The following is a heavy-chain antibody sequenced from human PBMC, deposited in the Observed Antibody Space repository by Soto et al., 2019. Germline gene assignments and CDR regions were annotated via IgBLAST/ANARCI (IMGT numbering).Heavy chain of an antibody. Sequence: GESLKISCKGSGYSFTGYWIGWVRQMPGKGLEWMGIIYPGDSDTRYSPSFQGQVTISADKSISTAYLQWSSLRASDTAMYYCARTYNSNYNSESRYYYGMDVWGQGTTVTVSS. D-gene: IGHD1-7*01. CDR3: ARTYNSNYNSESRYYYGMDV. V-gene: IGHV5-51*01. J-gene: IGHJ6*02. CDR2: IYPGDSDT. CDR1: GYSFTGYW.